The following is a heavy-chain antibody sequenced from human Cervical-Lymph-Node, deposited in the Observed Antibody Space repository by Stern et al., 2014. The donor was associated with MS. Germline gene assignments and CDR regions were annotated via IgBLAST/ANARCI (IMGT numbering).Heavy chain of an antibody. Sequence: QITLKESGPALVKPTQTLTLTCTFSGFSLSTSGLGVGWIRQPPGKALEWLAYIYWDDQDRYSPSLKSRLAITKDTSKNQVVLTLTNVDPVDTATYYCAHRTAGPFDSWGQGTLVTVSS. J-gene: IGHJ4*02. CDR1: GFSLSTSGLG. CDR2: IYWDDQD. V-gene: IGHV2-5*02. CDR3: AHRTAGPFDS.